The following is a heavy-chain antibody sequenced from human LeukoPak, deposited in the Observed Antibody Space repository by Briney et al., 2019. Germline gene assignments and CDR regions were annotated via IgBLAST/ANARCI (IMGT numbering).Heavy chain of an antibody. CDR3: ARGAPAAGRVDY. CDR1: GFIFRTYT. Sequence: PGGSLRLSCTASGFIFRTYTMNWVRQAPGKGLEWVANIKHDGSAKDYVDSLKGRFTISRDNAKNSLYLQLNSLGVEDTALYYCARGAPAAGRVDYWGQGTLVTVSS. D-gene: IGHD6-25*01. V-gene: IGHV3-7*01. CDR2: IKHDGSAK. J-gene: IGHJ4*02.